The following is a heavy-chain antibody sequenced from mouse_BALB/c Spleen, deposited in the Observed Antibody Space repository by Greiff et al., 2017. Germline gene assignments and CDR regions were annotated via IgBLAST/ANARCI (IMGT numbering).Heavy chain of an antibody. V-gene: IGHV5-17*02. D-gene: IGHD2-4*01. CDR3: ASMITGAMDY. CDR2: ISSGSSTI. J-gene: IGHJ4*01. Sequence: EVQVVESGGGLVQPGGSRKLSCAASGFTFSSFGMHWVRQAPEKGLEWVAYISSGSSTIYYADTVKGRFTISRDNPKNTLFLQMTSLRSEDTAMYYCASMITGAMDYWGQGTSVTVSS. CDR1: GFTFSSFG.